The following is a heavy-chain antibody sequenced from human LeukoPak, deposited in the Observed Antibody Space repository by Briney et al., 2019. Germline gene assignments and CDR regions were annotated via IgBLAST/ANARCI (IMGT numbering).Heavy chain of an antibody. V-gene: IGHV3-23*01. CDR3: ARDVLYDSSGYYSDY. Sequence: GGSLRLSCAASGFTFSSYAMSCVRQAPGKGLEWFSLISGSGGSTYYADSVKGRFTISRDNTKKSLYLQMNSLRAEDTALYYCARDVLYDSSGYYSDYWGQGTLVTVSS. D-gene: IGHD3-22*01. CDR2: ISGSGGST. J-gene: IGHJ4*02. CDR1: GFTFSSYA.